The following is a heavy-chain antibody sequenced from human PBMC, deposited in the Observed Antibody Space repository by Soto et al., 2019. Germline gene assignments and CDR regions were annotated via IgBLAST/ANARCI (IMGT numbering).Heavy chain of an antibody. Sequence: EVQLVESGGGLVQPGRSLRLSCAASGFSFDEYGMHWVRQAPGKGLEWVSGISWNSGTIGYADSVKGRFSISRDNAKKSMYLQMNRLRAEDRVLYYCAKSQGGTANGMEVWGQGTTVIVSS. CDR2: ISWNSGTI. J-gene: IGHJ6*02. D-gene: IGHD2-21*02. V-gene: IGHV3-9*01. CDR1: GFSFDEYG. CDR3: AKSQGGTANGMEV.